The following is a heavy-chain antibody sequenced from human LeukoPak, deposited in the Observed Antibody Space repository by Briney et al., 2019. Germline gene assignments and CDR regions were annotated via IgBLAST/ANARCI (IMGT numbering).Heavy chain of an antibody. J-gene: IGHJ3*02. V-gene: IGHV3-20*04. CDR2: INWNGGST. Sequence: PGGSLRLSCAASGFTFDDYGMSWVRQAPGKGLEWVSGINWNGGSTGYADSVKGRFTISRDNAKNSLYLQMNSLRAKDTALYYCARDMEAVGCCSGGSCVAFDIWGQGTMVTVSS. CDR3: ARDMEAVGCCSGGSCVAFDI. D-gene: IGHD2-15*01. CDR1: GFTFDDYG.